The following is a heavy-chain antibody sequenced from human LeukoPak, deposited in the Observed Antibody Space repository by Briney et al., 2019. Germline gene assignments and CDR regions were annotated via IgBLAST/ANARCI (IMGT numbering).Heavy chain of an antibody. D-gene: IGHD4-11*01. CDR3: ARGLNYSNFGSAYYYYMDV. CDR2: MNPQSGNT. Sequence: ASVKVSCKASVYMFTNYDINWVRQATGQGLEWMGWMNPQSGNTGYAQKFRGRVTITRDTSITTAYMELSSLRSEDTAVYYCARGLNYSNFGSAYYYYMDVWGKGTTVTVSS. J-gene: IGHJ6*03. CDR1: VYMFTNYD. V-gene: IGHV1-8*03.